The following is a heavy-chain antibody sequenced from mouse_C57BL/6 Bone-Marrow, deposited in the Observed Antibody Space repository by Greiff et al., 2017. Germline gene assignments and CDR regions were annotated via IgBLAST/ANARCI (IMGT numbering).Heavy chain of an antibody. CDR3: AREYYGSSYGWYFDV. Sequence: LQESGAELARPGASVKLSCKASGYTFTSYGISWVKQRPGQGLEWIGEIYPRSGNTYYNEKFKGKATLTADKSSSTAYMELRSLTSEDSAVYFCAREYYGSSYGWYFDVWGTGTTVTVSS. CDR2: IYPRSGNT. D-gene: IGHD1-1*01. V-gene: IGHV1-81*01. J-gene: IGHJ1*03. CDR1: GYTFTSYG.